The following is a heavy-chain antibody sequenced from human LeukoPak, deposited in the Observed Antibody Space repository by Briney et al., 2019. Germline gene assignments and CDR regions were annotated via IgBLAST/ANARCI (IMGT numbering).Heavy chain of an antibody. CDR1: GGSISSYY. V-gene: IGHV4-59*01. J-gene: IGHJ6*03. CDR2: IYYSGST. CDR3: ARDTRNYYYYYMDV. Sequence: SETLSLTCTVSGGSISSYYWSWIRQPPGKGLEWIGYIYYSGSTNYNPSLKSRVTISVDTSKNQFSLKLSSVTAADTAVYYCARDTRNYYYYYMDVWSKGTTVTVSS. D-gene: IGHD6-6*01.